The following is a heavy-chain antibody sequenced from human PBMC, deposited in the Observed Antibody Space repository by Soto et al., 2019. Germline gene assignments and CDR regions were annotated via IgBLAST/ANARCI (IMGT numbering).Heavy chain of an antibody. D-gene: IGHD3-16*01. CDR1: GFTFSDYY. CDR3: ARAMITFGKDY. CDR2: ISSSGSTI. V-gene: IGHV3-11*01. Sequence: GGSLRLSCAASGFTFSDYYMSWIRQAPGKGLEWVSYISSSGSTIYHADSVKGRFTISRGNAKNSLYLQMNSLGAEDTAVYCCARAMITFGKDYWGQGTLVTVSS. J-gene: IGHJ4*02.